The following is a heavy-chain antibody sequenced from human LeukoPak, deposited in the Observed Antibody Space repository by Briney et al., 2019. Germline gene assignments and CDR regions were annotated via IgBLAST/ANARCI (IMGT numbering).Heavy chain of an antibody. CDR3: ARHRTSGTVTTRGGYYYYYMDV. J-gene: IGHJ6*03. Sequence: SETPSLTPTVSVGSISRIYWSWIRPPPRKGLEWIGYIYYSGTPNYNPSLKSRVTISVDTSKNQFSLKLSSVTAADTAVYYCARHRTSGTVTTRGGYYYYYMDVWGKGTTVTVSS. CDR2: IYYSGTP. CDR1: VGSISRIY. V-gene: IGHV4-59*08. D-gene: IGHD4-17*01.